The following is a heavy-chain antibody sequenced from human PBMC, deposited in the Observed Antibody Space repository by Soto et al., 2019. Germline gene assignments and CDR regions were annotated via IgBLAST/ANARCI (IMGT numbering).Heavy chain of an antibody. Sequence: RSLTCAVYGGSFSGYYWSWIRQPPGKGLEWIGEVNHSGSTNYNPSLKSRVTISVDTSKNQFSLKLSSVTAADTAVYYCARGPITTNPRFDPWGQGTLVTVSS. D-gene: IGHD3-22*01. CDR3: ARGPITTNPRFDP. V-gene: IGHV4-34*01. J-gene: IGHJ5*02. CDR1: GGSFSGYY. CDR2: VNHSGST.